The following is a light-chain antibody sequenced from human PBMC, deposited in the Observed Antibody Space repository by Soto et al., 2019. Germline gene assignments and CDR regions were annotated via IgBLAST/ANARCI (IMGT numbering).Light chain of an antibody. V-gene: IGKV4-1*01. Sequence: DIVLTQSPDSLAVSLGERATINCKSSQSVLYSSNNKNYLAWYQQKPGQPPKLLIYWASTRESGVPDRFSGSGSGTDFTLTISSLQGEDGAVYYCQQYYDAPQNFGQGTKVEIK. CDR1: QSVLYSSNNKNY. CDR3: QQYYDAPQN. CDR2: WAS. J-gene: IGKJ1*01.